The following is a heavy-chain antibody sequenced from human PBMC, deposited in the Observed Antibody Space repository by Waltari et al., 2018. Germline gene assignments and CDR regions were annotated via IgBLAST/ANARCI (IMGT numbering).Heavy chain of an antibody. D-gene: IGHD6-13*01. CDR1: GFTFSSYG. CDR3: AKDQLAAEYYFDY. Sequence: QVQLVESGGGVVQPGGSLRLSCAASGFTFSSYGMHWVRQAPGKGLEWVAFIRYDGSNKYYADSVKGRFTISRDNSKNTLYLQMNSLRAEDTAVYYCAKDQLAAEYYFDYWGQGTLVTVSS. V-gene: IGHV3-30*02. CDR2: IRYDGSNK. J-gene: IGHJ4*02.